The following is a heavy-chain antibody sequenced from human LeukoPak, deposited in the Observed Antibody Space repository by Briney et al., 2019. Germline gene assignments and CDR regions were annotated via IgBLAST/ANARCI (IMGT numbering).Heavy chain of an antibody. Sequence: PGGSLRLSCAASGFTFSSYGMHWVRQASGKGLEWVAVISYDGSNKYYADSVKGRFTISRDNSKNTLYLQMNSLRAEDTAVYYCARLSGSYYYYYGMDVWGQGTTVTVSS. CDR2: ISYDGSNK. D-gene: IGHD1-26*01. CDR1: GFTFSSYG. V-gene: IGHV3-30*03. J-gene: IGHJ6*02. CDR3: ARLSGSYYYYYGMDV.